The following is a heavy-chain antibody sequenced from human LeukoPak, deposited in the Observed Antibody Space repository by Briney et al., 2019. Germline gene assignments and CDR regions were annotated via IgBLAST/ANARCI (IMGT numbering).Heavy chain of an antibody. D-gene: IGHD6-19*01. V-gene: IGHV3-7*01. CDR1: GFTFSRYW. J-gene: IGHJ3*02. CDR3: AGGAGWTSDM. Sequence: GGSLRLSCAASGFTFSRYWMNWVRQAPGKGLEWLANIKQDGSEKYYVDSVKGRFTISRDNAQNLVYLQLNSLSSDETAVYSGAGGAGWTSDMWGKGTLVIVS. CDR2: IKQDGSEK.